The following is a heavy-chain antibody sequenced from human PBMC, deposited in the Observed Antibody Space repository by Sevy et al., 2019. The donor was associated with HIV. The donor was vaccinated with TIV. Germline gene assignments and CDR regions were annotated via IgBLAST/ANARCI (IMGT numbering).Heavy chain of an antibody. CDR3: ARGTAGVASL. J-gene: IGHJ4*02. V-gene: IGHV3-74*01. CDR1: RFTSSNYW. D-gene: IGHD3-10*01. CDR2: INSDGRIT. Sequence: GGSLRLSCVVSRFTSSNYWMHWVRQAPGKGLVWVSHINSDGRITTYADSVKGRFTISRDLAKNTLYLQMNSVRVEDTAVYFCARGTAGVASLWGQGTLVTVSS.